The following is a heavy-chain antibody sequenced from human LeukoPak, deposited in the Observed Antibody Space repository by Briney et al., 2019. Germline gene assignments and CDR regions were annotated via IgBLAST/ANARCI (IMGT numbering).Heavy chain of an antibody. CDR1: GFTFSNAW. D-gene: IGHD1-26*01. Sequence: GGSLRLSCAASGFTFSNAWMSWVRQAPGKGLEWVGRIKSKTDGGTTDYAAPVKGRFTISRDDSKNTLYLQMNSLKTEDTAVYYCTTYSVGATIHSTFDFWGQGALVTVSS. V-gene: IGHV3-15*01. J-gene: IGHJ4*02. CDR3: TTYSVGATIHSTFDF. CDR2: IKSKTDGGTT.